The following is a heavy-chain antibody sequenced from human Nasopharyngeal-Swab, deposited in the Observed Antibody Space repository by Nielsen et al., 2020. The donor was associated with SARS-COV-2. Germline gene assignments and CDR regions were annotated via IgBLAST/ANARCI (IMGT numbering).Heavy chain of an antibody. CDR3: ARSPRGTSVWPYHFDS. CDR2: VYLSGST. CDR1: GDSRGNFY. J-gene: IGHJ4*02. D-gene: IGHD6-19*01. V-gene: IGHV4-4*07. Sequence: SETLSLTCSVSGDSRGNFYWSWIRQPAGKGLEWIGRVYLSGSTYYNPSFRSRVTMSLDTSYNQLSLRLSSVTADDTAVYYCARSPRGTSVWPYHFDSWDQGTLVTVSS.